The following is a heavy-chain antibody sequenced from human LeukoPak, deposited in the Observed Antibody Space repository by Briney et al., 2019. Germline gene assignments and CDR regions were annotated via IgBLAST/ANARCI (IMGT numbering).Heavy chain of an antibody. Sequence: ASVKVSCKVSGYTLTELSMHWVRQAPGRGLEWMGGFDPEDGETIYAQKFQGRVTMTEDTSTDTAYMELSSLRSEDTAVYYCARATRGVASTPDIVYYYYMDVWGKGTTVTVSS. D-gene: IGHD2-15*01. CDR1: GYTLTELS. CDR2: FDPEDGET. V-gene: IGHV1-24*01. J-gene: IGHJ6*03. CDR3: ARATRGVASTPDIVYYYYMDV.